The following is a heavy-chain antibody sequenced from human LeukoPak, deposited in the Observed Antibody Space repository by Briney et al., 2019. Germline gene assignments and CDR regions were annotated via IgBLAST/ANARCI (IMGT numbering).Heavy chain of an antibody. CDR2: IIPIFGTA. J-gene: IGHJ4*02. V-gene: IGHV1-69*06. Sequence: SVKVSCKAAGGTFSSYAISWVRQAPGQGLEWMGGIIPIFGTANYAQKFQGRVTITADKSTSTAYMELSSLRAEDTAVYYCARIKGSGSYLDFDYWGQGTLVTVSS. D-gene: IGHD3-10*01. CDR3: ARIKGSGSYLDFDY. CDR1: GGTFSSYA.